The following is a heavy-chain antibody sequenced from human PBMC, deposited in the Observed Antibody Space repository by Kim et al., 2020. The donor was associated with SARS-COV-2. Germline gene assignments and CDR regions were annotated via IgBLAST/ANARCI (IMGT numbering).Heavy chain of an antibody. CDR2: I. V-gene: IGHV3-23*01. D-gene: IGHD2-8*02. CDR3: AKSGGTHHFDP. Sequence: IYYADSVKGRFTISRDNSKNTLYLQMNSLRAGDTAVYYCAKSGGTHHFDPWGQGTLVTVSS. J-gene: IGHJ5*02.